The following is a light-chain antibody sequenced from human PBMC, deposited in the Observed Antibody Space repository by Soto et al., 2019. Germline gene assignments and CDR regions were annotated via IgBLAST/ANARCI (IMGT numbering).Light chain of an antibody. J-gene: IGLJ1*01. Sequence: QSALTQPASVSGSPGQSITISFTGTSSDIGYYDYVSWYQHHSGKAPKLIIYEVNNRPSGVSNRFSGSKSVHTASLPISGLQAEDEADYYCSSYSSSSAYHVFGTGTKLTVL. CDR3: SSYSSSSAYHV. CDR1: SSDIGYYDY. V-gene: IGLV2-14*01. CDR2: EVN.